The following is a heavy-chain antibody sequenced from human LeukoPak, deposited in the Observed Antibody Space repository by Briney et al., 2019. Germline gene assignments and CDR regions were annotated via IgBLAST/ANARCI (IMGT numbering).Heavy chain of an antibody. CDR1: GGSISSYY. CDR2: IYTSGST. CDR3: ARHRFLGYCSGGSCYPYFDY. Sequence: SETLSLTCTVSGGSISSYYWSWIRQPPGKGLEWIGYIYTSGSTNYNPSLKSRVTISVDTSKNQFSLKLSSVTAADTAVYYCARHRFLGYCSGGSCYPYFDYWGQGTLVTVSS. D-gene: IGHD2-15*01. J-gene: IGHJ4*02. V-gene: IGHV4-4*09.